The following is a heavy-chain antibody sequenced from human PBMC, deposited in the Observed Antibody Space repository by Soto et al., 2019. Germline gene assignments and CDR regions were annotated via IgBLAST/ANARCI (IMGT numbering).Heavy chain of an antibody. CDR3: ARRRTRPEAFDH. CDR2: VYYTGNT. J-gene: IGHJ4*02. CDR1: GGSISTYY. V-gene: IGHV4-59*08. D-gene: IGHD1-1*01. Sequence: LSLTCTVSGGSISTYYWTWIRQPPGKGLEWIGYVYYTGNTRYNPSLEGRVTISVDASRNEFSLRLSSVTAADTAVYYCARRRTRPEAFDHWGQGSPVTVSS.